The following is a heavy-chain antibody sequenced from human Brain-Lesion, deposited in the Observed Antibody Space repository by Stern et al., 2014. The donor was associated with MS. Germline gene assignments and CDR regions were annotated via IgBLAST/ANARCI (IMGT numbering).Heavy chain of an antibody. D-gene: IGHD1-14*01. CDR3: ARDITGSSAYFAY. V-gene: IGHV3-9*01. J-gene: IGHJ4*02. CDR1: GFTFDVYA. CDR2: MSWNSGTI. Sequence: EVQLVESGGDLVQPGRSLRLSCAASGFTFDVYAMHWVRQAPGKGLEWVAGMSWNSGTIGYADSVKGRFTTSRDNAYSSLYLQMNSLRPEDTALYYCARDITGSSAYFAYWGQGTLVTVSS.